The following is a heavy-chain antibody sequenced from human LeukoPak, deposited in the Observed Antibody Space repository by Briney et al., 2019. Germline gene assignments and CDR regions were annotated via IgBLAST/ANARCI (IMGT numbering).Heavy chain of an antibody. D-gene: IGHD6-6*01. J-gene: IGHJ4*02. Sequence: GASVKVSCKASGYTFTGYYMHWVRQAPGQGLEWMGWINPNSGGTNYAQKFQGRVTMTRDTSISTAYMELSRLRSDDTAVYYCARDEYSSSYYFDYWGQGTLVTVSS. CDR1: GYTFTGYY. CDR3: ARDEYSSSYYFDY. V-gene: IGHV1-2*02. CDR2: INPNSGGT.